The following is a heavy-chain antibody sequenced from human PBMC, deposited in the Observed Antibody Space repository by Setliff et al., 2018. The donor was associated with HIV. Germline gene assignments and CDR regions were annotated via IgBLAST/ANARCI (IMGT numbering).Heavy chain of an antibody. CDR2: ISFGGSYK. D-gene: IGHD6-13*01. J-gene: IGHJ4*02. V-gene: IGHV3-30*04. CDR3: ARDPRYSSSYYSFFDY. Sequence: GGSLRLSCAASGFTFSTYAMHWVRQAPGKGLEWVAVISFGGSYKYYSDSVKGRFSISRDNSKNTLYLQMKSLRPEDTAVYFCARDPRYSSSYYSFFDYWGQGTLVTVSS. CDR1: GFTFSTYA.